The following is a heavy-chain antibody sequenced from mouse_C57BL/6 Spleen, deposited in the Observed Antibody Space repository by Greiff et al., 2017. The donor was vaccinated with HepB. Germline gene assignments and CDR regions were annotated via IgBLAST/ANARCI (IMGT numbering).Heavy chain of an antibody. CDR1: GYAFSSSW. J-gene: IGHJ3*01. Sequence: VHLVESGPELVKPGASVKISCKASGYAFSSSWMNWVKQRPGKGLEWIGRIYPGDGDTNYNGKFKGKATLTADKSSSTAYMQLSSLTSEDSAVYFCARSGYYGSAWFAYWGQGTLVTVSA. CDR3: ARSGYYGSAWFAY. V-gene: IGHV1-82*01. CDR2: IYPGDGDT. D-gene: IGHD1-1*01.